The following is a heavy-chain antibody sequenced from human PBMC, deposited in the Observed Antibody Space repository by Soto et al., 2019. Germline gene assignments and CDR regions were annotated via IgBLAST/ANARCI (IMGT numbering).Heavy chain of an antibody. D-gene: IGHD6-13*01. V-gene: IGHV1-69*13. CDR1: GGTFSSYA. CDR2: IIPIFGTA. CDR3: ARDPHYSSSWYDRYYYGMDV. J-gene: IGHJ6*02. Sequence: GASVKVSCKASGGTFSSYAISWVRQAPGQGLEWMGGIIPIFGTANYAQKFQGRVTITADESTSTAYMELSSLRSEDTAVYYCARDPHYSSSWYDRYYYGMDVWGQGTTVTVSS.